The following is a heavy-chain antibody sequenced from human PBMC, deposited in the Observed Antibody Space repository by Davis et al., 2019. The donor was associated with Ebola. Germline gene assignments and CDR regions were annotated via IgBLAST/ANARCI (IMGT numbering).Heavy chain of an antibody. Sequence: PSETLSLTCTVSGGSISSHYWSWIRQPPGKGLEWIGYIYYSGSTNYNPSLKSRVTISVDTSKNQFSLKLSSVTAADTAVYYCARGGYDFWSGPRGMDVWGQGTTVTVSS. J-gene: IGHJ6*02. CDR2: IYYSGST. CDR3: ARGGYDFWSGPRGMDV. V-gene: IGHV4-59*11. D-gene: IGHD3-3*01. CDR1: GGSISSHY.